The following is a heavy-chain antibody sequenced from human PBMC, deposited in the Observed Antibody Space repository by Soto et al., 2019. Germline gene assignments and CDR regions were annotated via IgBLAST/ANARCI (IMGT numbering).Heavy chain of an antibody. D-gene: IGHD1-7*01. Sequence: QVQLQESGPGLVKPSGTLSLTCAVSGASFTSNDWWTWVRQPPGRGLEWIGEIYRTGSTNYNPFLKSRVTISLDKSENQFSLKVTSLTAADTAVYYCASRDPGTSVDYWGQGTLVTVSS. J-gene: IGHJ4*02. V-gene: IGHV4-4*02. CDR1: GASFTSNDW. CDR3: ASRDPGTSVDY. CDR2: IYRTGST.